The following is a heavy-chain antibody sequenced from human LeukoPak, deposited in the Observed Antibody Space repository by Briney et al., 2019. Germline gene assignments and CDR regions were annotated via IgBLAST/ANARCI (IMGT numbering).Heavy chain of an antibody. CDR3: AKDGAAAALLFDY. V-gene: IGHV3-23*01. J-gene: IGHJ4*02. Sequence: PGGSLRLSCAASGFTFSSYAMSWVRRAPGKGLEWVSAISGSGGSTYYADSVKGRFTISRDNSRNTLYLQMNGLRAEDTAVYYCAKDGAAAALLFDYWGQGTLVTVSS. CDR1: GFTFSSYA. CDR2: ISGSGGST. D-gene: IGHD6-13*01.